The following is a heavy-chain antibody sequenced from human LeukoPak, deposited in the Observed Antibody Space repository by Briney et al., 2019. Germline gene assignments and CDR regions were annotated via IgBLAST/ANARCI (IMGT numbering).Heavy chain of an antibody. CDR2: IYYSGST. Sequence: SETLSLTCTASGGSISNYYWSWIRQPPGKGLEWIGYIYYSGSTNYNPSLKSRVTISVDTSKNQFSLKLSSVTAADTAVYYCAKGYCRGNSCYDDRGAFDYWGQGTLVTVSS. V-gene: IGHV4-59*08. CDR1: GGSISNYY. D-gene: IGHD2-2*01. J-gene: IGHJ4*02. CDR3: AKGYCRGNSCYDDRGAFDY.